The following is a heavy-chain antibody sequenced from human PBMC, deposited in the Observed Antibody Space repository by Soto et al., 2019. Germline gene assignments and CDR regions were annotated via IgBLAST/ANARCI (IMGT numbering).Heavy chain of an antibody. Sequence: ESGGGVVQPGRSLRLSCAASRFTFSSYGMHWVRQAPGKGLAWVAVIWYDGSNKYYADSVKGRFTISRDNSKNTLYLQMNSLRAEDTAVYYCARDMGYYDSSGVDYWGQGTLVTVSS. CDR2: IWYDGSNK. CDR1: RFTFSSYG. D-gene: IGHD3-22*01. CDR3: ARDMGYYDSSGVDY. J-gene: IGHJ4*02. V-gene: IGHV3-33*01.